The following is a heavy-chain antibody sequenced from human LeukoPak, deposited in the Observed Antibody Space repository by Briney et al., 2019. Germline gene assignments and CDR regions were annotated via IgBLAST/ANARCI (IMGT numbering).Heavy chain of an antibody. V-gene: IGHV3-21*01. CDR1: GFTFSSYR. J-gene: IGHJ4*02. CDR3: ARDSPSYYFDY. Sequence: GGSLRLSCAASGFTFSSYRMNWVRQAPGKGLEWVSSISSSSSYIYYADSVKGRFTISRDNAKNSLYLQMNSLRAEDAAVYYCARDSPSYYFDYWGQGTLVTVSS. CDR2: ISSSSSYI.